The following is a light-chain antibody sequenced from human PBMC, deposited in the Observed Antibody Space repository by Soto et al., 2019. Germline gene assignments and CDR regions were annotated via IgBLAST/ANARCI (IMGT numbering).Light chain of an antibody. CDR3: QHYNSYPEA. CDR2: KAS. J-gene: IGKJ1*01. CDR1: QTISSW. Sequence: DIQMTQSPSTLSGSVGDRVTITCRASQTISSWLAWYQQKPGKAPKLLIYKASTLKSGVPSRFSGSGSGTEFTLTISILQPDDFATYYCQHYNSYPEAVGQGTKVDIK. V-gene: IGKV1-5*03.